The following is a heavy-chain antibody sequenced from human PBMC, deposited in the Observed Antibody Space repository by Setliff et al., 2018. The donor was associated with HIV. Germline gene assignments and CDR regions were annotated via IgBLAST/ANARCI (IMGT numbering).Heavy chain of an antibody. V-gene: IGHV5-10-1*01. J-gene: IGHJ4*02. CDR1: GYSFVDFW. Sequence: GESLKISCHLSGYSFVDFWIGWVRQMPGKGLEWMGRIDPSNSTTNYSPSFQGHVTISADKSISTAYLQWSSLKASDTAMYYCARGFYGDYYFDYWGQGTLVTVSS. D-gene: IGHD4-17*01. CDR2: IDPSNSTT. CDR3: ARGFYGDYYFDY.